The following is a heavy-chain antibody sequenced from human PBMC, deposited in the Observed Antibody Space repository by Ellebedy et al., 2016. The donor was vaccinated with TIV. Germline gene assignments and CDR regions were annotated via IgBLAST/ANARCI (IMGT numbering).Heavy chain of an antibody. J-gene: IGHJ6*02. D-gene: IGHD3-3*01. CDR1: GGTFSSYA. CDR2: IIPIFGTA. V-gene: IGHV1-69*06. Sequence: SVKVSCXASGGTFSSYAISWVRQAPGQGLEWMGGIIPIFGTANYAQKFQGRVTITADKSTSTAYMELSSLRSEDTAVYYCARDGGEGGGYYSYYYGMDVWGQGTTVTVSS. CDR3: ARDGGEGGGYYSYYYGMDV.